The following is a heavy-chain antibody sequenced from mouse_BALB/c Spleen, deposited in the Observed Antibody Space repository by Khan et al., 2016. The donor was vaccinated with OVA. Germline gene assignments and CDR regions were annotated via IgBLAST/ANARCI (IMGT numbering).Heavy chain of an antibody. Sequence: VQLQQSGPELMKPGASVKISCKASGYSFTSYYMHWMKQSHGKSLEWIGYIDPFNADTDYNQKFKGKATLTVDKSSNTAYMHLTSLTSEDSAVYYCARGTFAYWGQGTLVTDSA. V-gene: IGHV1S135*01. CDR3: ARGTFAY. CDR2: IDPFNADT. D-gene: IGHD3-3*01. J-gene: IGHJ3*01. CDR1: GYSFTSYY.